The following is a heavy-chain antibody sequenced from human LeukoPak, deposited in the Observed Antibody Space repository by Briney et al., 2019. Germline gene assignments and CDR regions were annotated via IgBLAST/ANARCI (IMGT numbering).Heavy chain of an antibody. CDR2: SNHSGST. CDR3: ARREYSSSPYYFDY. D-gene: IGHD6-6*01. Sequence: SETLSLTCAVYGGSFSGYYWSWIRQPPGKGLEWIGESNHSGSTNYNPSLKSRVTISVDTSKNQFSLKLSSVTAADTAVYYCARREYSSSPYYFDYWGQGTLVTVSS. V-gene: IGHV4-34*01. CDR1: GGSFSGYY. J-gene: IGHJ4*02.